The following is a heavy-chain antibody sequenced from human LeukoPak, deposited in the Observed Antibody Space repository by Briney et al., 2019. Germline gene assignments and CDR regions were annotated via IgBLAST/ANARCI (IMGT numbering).Heavy chain of an antibody. CDR2: IIPIFGTA. CDR1: GGTFSSYA. CDR3: ARDSYSSSSLDY. V-gene: IGHV1-69*13. J-gene: IGHJ4*02. D-gene: IGHD6-6*01. Sequence: SVKVSCKASGGTFSSYAISWVRQAPGQGLEWMGGIIPIFGTADYAQKFQGRVTITADESTSTAYMELSSLRSEDTAVYYCARDSYSSSSLDYWGQGTLVTVSS.